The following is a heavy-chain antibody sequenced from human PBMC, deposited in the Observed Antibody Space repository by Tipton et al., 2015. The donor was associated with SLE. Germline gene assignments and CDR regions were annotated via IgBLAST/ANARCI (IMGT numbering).Heavy chain of an antibody. Sequence: RSLRLSCAASGFTFSSYAMQWVRQAPGKGLEWVAVISYDGSNKYYADSVKGRLTISRDNSKNTLYLQMNSLRAEDTAVYYCAREAPTASSGFDYWGQGILVTVSS. V-gene: IGHV3-30*04. D-gene: IGHD4-17*01. CDR1: GFTFSSYA. CDR2: ISYDGSNK. J-gene: IGHJ4*02. CDR3: AREAPTASSGFDY.